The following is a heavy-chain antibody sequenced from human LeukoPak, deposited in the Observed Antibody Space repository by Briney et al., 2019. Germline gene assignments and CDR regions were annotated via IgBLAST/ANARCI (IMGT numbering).Heavy chain of an antibody. Sequence: GASVKVSCKASGYTFTGYYMHWVRQAPGQGLEWMGWINPNSGGTNYAQKFQGRVTMTRDTSISTAYMELSRLRSDDTAVYYCACQFSGYDSGFDYWGQGTLVTVSS. CDR1: GYTFTGYY. CDR2: INPNSGGT. CDR3: ACQFSGYDSGFDY. J-gene: IGHJ4*02. D-gene: IGHD5-12*01. V-gene: IGHV1-2*02.